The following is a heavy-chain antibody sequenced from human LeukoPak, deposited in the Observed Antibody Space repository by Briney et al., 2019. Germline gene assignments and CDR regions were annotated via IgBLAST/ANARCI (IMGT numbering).Heavy chain of an antibody. Sequence: SETLSLTCTVSGGSVSSRSFYWGWVRQPPGKGLEWIGSFYYSGNTYYDPSLTGRVTIAVDTSTNQFSLNLYSVTAADTAVYYCARVGTRNFYFDYWGQGALVTVSS. CDR2: FYYSGNT. CDR3: ARVGTRNFYFDY. J-gene: IGHJ4*02. D-gene: IGHD2-2*01. V-gene: IGHV4-39*07. CDR1: GGSVSSRSFY.